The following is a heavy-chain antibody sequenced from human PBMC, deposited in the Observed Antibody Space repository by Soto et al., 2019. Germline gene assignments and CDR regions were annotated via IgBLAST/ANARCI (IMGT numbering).Heavy chain of an antibody. CDR3: ARAGRRYYRDYYYGMDV. J-gene: IGHJ6*02. CDR1: GGTFSSYA. V-gene: IGHV1-69*01. CDR2: IIPIFGTA. D-gene: IGHD1-26*01. Sequence: QVQLVQSGAEVKKPGSSVKVSCKASGGTFSSYAISWVRQAPGQGLEWMGGIIPIFGTANYAQKFQGRVTITADESTSTAYMELSSLRSEDTAVYYCARAGRRYYRDYYYGMDVWGQGTTVTVSS.